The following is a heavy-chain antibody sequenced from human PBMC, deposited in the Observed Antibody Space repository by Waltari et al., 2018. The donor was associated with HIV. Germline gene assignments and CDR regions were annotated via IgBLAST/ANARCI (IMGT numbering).Heavy chain of an antibody. Sequence: QVQLVQSGAEMKMPESSVKVSCKASGGGFGSYTIRWVRQAPGQGLEWMGGIIPKFGATHFAQKCQGRVTISADESTSTVYLELTSLRSDDTAVYYCARGGCSGRTCYSKSFDLWGQGTKVTVSS. CDR3: ARGGCSGRTCYSKSFDL. V-gene: IGHV1-69*01. CDR1: GGGFGSYT. D-gene: IGHD2-15*01. CDR2: IIPKFGAT. J-gene: IGHJ3*01.